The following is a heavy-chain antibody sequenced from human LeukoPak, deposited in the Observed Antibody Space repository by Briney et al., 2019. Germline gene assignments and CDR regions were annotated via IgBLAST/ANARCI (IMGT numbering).Heavy chain of an antibody. V-gene: IGHV4-59*02. J-gene: IGHJ5*02. CDR2: IYYSGST. CDR1: GGSVSGYY. D-gene: IGHD6-6*01. Sequence: SETLSLTCTVSGGSVSGYYWSWIRQPPGKGLEWIGYIYYSGSTNYNPSLKSRVTISVDTSENQFSLKLTSVTAADTAVYYCARDREYSSSGLVWFDPWGHGILVTVSS. CDR3: ARDREYSSSGLVWFDP.